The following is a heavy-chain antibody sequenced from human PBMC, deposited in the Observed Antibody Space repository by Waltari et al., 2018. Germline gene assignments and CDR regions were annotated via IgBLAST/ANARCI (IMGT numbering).Heavy chain of an antibody. D-gene: IGHD3-3*01. Sequence: QVQLVQSGAEVKKPGASVKVSCKASGYTFTGYYMHWVRQAPGQGLEWMGLINPNSGGTNYAQKFQGRVTMTRDTSISTAYMELSRLRSDDTAVYYCARDRANYDFWSGPPSYWGQGTLVTVSS. CDR3: ARDRANYDFWSGPPSY. CDR2: INPNSGGT. V-gene: IGHV1-2*02. J-gene: IGHJ4*02. CDR1: GYTFTGYY.